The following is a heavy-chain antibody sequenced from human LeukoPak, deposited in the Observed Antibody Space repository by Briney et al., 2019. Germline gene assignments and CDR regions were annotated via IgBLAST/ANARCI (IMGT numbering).Heavy chain of an antibody. J-gene: IGHJ4*02. CDR3: ARESWPTFGELSFDY. D-gene: IGHD3-10*01. CDR1: GFTFSSNY. CDR2: IYSGGST. Sequence: GGSLRLSCAASGFTFSSNYMSWVRQAPGKGLEWVSVIYSGGSTYYADSVKGRFTISRDNSKNTLYLQMNSLRAEDTAVYYCARESWPTFGELSFDYWGQGTLVTVSS. V-gene: IGHV3-53*01.